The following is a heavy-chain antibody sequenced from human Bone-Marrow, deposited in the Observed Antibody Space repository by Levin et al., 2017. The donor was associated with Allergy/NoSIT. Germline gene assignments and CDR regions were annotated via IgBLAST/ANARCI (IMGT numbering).Heavy chain of an antibody. CDR2: VRNKAHGGTT. CDR3: IRLRGFYDPSAHYYYYMDV. J-gene: IGHJ6*03. CDR1: GFIFGDHA. D-gene: IGHD3-3*01. Sequence: QTGESLKISCTTSGFIFGDHAMSWVRQAPGKGLEWVGLVRNKAHGGTTDYAASVKDRFTISRDDSKSIAYLQMNSLKTEDTAVYYCIRLRGFYDPSAHYYYYMDVWGKGTTVIVSS. V-gene: IGHV3-49*04.